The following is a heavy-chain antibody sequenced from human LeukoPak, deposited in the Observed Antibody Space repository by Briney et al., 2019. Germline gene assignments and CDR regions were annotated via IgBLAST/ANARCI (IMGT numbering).Heavy chain of an antibody. V-gene: IGHV4-39*07. Sequence: SETLSLTCTVSGGSISSSSYYWGWIRQPPGKGLEWIGSIYYSGSTYYNPSLKSRVTISVDTSKNQFSLKLSSVTAADTAVYYCARDSPDPQYSSGWYEACYFDYWGQGTLVTVSS. J-gene: IGHJ4*02. CDR2: IYYSGST. CDR1: GGSISSSSYY. CDR3: ARDSPDPQYSSGWYEACYFDY. D-gene: IGHD6-19*01.